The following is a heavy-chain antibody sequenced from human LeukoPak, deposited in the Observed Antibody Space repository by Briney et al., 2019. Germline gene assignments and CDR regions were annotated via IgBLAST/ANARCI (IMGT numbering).Heavy chain of an antibody. Sequence: PSETLSLTCTVSGGSISSYYWSWIRQPPGKGLEWIGYIYYSGSTNYNPSLKSRVTISVDTSKNQFSLRLSSVTAADTAVYYCARQSRGDTYYFYGMDVWGQGSTVTVSS. J-gene: IGHJ6*02. CDR2: IYYSGST. D-gene: IGHD2-21*02. CDR1: GGSISSYY. V-gene: IGHV4-59*08. CDR3: ARQSRGDTYYFYGMDV.